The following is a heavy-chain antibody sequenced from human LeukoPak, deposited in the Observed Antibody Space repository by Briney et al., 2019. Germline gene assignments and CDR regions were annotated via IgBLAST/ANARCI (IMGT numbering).Heavy chain of an antibody. J-gene: IGHJ4*02. V-gene: IGHV4-59*01. CDR2: IYYSGST. CDR1: GGSISSYY. Sequence: SETLSLTCTVSGGSISSYYWSWIRQPTGKGLEWIGYIYYSGSTNYNPSLKSRVTISVDTSKNQFSLKLSSVTAADTAVYYCARTKTENTIFGVSLKYYFDYWGQGTLVTVSS. D-gene: IGHD3-3*01. CDR3: ARTKTENTIFGVSLKYYFDY.